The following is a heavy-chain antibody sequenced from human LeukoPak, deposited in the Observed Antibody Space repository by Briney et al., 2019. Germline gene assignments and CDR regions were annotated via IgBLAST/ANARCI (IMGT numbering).Heavy chain of an antibody. J-gene: IGHJ4*02. CDR1: GGSISSSVYY. CDR3: ARGIAVASFDY. D-gene: IGHD6-19*01. V-gene: IGHV4-39*07. CDR2: IYYSGTT. Sequence: SETLSLTCTVSGGSISSSVYYWGWIRQPPGKGLEWIGNIYYSGTTYYNPSLKSRVTISVDTSKNQFSLKLSSVTAADTAVYYCARGIAVASFDYWGQGTLVTVSS.